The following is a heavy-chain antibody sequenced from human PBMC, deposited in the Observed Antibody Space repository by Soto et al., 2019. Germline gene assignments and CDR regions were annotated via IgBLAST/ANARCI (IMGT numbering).Heavy chain of an antibody. V-gene: IGHV3-7*01. CDR1: GFTFSTYW. CDR3: ARDGPAGGTSRALSDY. CDR2: IKEDGSKK. J-gene: IGHJ4*02. Sequence: GGSLRLSCAASGFTFSTYWMSWVRQAPGKGLEWVANIKEDGSKKYYVDSVKGRFTISRDNSKNTLFLQMNSLRGEDTAVYYCARDGPAGGTSRALSDYWGQGTLVTVSS. D-gene: IGHD2-2*01.